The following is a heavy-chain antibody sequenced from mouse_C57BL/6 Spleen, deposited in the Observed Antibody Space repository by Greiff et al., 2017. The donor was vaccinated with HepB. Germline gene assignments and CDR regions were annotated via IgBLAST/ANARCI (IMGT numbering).Heavy chain of an antibody. CDR3: TRYGIFYDYYWYFDV. V-gene: IGHV1-15*01. Sequence: VQLQQSGAELVRPGASVTLSCKASGYTFTDYEMLWVKQTPVHGLEWIGAIDPETGGTAYNQKFKGKAILTADKSSSTAYMELRSLTSEDSAVYYCTRYGIFYDYYWYFDVWGTGTTVTVSS. D-gene: IGHD2-4*01. J-gene: IGHJ1*03. CDR2: IDPETGGT. CDR1: GYTFTDYE.